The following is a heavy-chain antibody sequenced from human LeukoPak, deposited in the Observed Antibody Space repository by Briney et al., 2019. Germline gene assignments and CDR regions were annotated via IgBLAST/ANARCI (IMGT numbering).Heavy chain of an antibody. J-gene: IGHJ3*02. CDR3: ARVTYYGGNSKSDAFDI. CDR1: GGSISSYY. Sequence: SETLSLTCTVSGGSISSYYWSWIRQPPGKGLEWIGYIHYSGSTNYNPSLKGRVTISVDTSKNQFSLKLSSVTAADTAVYYCARVTYYGGNSKSDAFDIWAKGQWSPSLQ. D-gene: IGHD4-23*01. V-gene: IGHV4-59*01. CDR2: IHYSGST.